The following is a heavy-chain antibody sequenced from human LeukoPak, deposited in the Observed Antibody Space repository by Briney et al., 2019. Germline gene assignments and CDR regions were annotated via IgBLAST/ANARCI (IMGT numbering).Heavy chain of an antibody. D-gene: IGHD1-1*01. CDR3: AKCQGGFWYDASDY. CDR2: ISGSGGST. Sequence: PGGSLRLSCAASGFTFSSYAMSWVRQAPGKGLEWVSAISGSGGSTYHADSVKGRFTISRDNSKNTLYLQMNSLRAEDTAVYYCAKCQGGFWYDASDYWGQGTLVTVSS. CDR1: GFTFSSYA. J-gene: IGHJ4*02. V-gene: IGHV3-23*01.